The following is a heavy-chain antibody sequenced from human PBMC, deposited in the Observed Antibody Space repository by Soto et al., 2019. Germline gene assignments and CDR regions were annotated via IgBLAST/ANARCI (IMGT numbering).Heavy chain of an antibody. CDR1: GYFFTTYG. CDR3: ARDFGSDLSAPGAVFDY. CDR2: ISPYNGNT. Sequence: RASVKVSCKASGYFFTTYGISWVRQAPGQGLEWMGWISPYNGNTKYAQSFQGRVTMTTDTSTYTAYMELRSLRSDDPAVYYCARDFGSDLSAPGAVFDYWGQGTVVTV. V-gene: IGHV1-18*04. J-gene: IGHJ4*02. D-gene: IGHD3-3*01.